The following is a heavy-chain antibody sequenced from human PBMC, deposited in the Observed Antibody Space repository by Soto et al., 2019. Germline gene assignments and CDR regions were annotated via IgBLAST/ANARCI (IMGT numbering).Heavy chain of an antibody. V-gene: IGHV3-64*01. J-gene: IGHJ6*02. CDR3: ARGAVVVVAATHYYYGMDV. Sequence: GSLRLSCAASGFTFSSYGMHWVRQAPGKGLEYVSAISSNGGSTYYANSVKGRFTISRDNSKNTLYLQMGSLRAEDMAVYYCARGAVVVVAATHYYYGMDVWGQGTTVTVSS. CDR2: ISSNGGST. D-gene: IGHD2-15*01. CDR1: GFTFSSYG.